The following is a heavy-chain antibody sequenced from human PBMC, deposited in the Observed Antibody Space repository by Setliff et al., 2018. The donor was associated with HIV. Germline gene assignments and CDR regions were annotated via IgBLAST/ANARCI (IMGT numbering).Heavy chain of an antibody. Sequence: GESLKISCKGSGYNFSNYWIAWLRQMPGRGLECMGIIYPGDSDTRYSPSFQGHVTISADKSISTAYLQWSSLKAPDTAMYYCARHGQYGSGSYYNRPFDYWGQGTLVTVSS. CDR3: ARHGQYGSGSYYNRPFDY. J-gene: IGHJ4*02. CDR1: GYNFSNYW. V-gene: IGHV5-51*01. D-gene: IGHD3-10*01. CDR2: IYPGDSDT.